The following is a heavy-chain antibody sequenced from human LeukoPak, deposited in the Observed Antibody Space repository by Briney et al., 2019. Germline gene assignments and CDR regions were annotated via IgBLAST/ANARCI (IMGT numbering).Heavy chain of an antibody. D-gene: IGHD2-21*02. V-gene: IGHV5-10-1*01. CDR2: IDPSDSYT. CDR3: ARGDPGWFDP. J-gene: IGHJ5*02. Sequence: GESLKISCKGSGYIFTSYWISWVRQMPGKGLEWMGRIDPSDSYTNYSPSFQGHVTISADKSISTAYLQWSSLKASDTAMYYCARGDPGWFDPWGQGTLVTVSS. CDR1: GYIFTSYW.